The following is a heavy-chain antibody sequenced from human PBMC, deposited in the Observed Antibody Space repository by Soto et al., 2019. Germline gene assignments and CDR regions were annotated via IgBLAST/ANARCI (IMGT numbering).Heavy chain of an antibody. V-gene: IGHV1-18*01. CDR3: ARGYIRKSVVVVAATPFAFWFDP. D-gene: IGHD2-15*01. CDR2: ISAYNGNT. J-gene: IGHJ5*02. Sequence: ASVKLSCKASGYTFTSYCISWVRHAPGQGLEWMGWISAYNGNTNYAQKLQGRVTMTTDTSTSTAYMELRSLRSDDTAVYYCARGYIRKSVVVVAATPFAFWFDPWG. CDR1: GYTFTSYC.